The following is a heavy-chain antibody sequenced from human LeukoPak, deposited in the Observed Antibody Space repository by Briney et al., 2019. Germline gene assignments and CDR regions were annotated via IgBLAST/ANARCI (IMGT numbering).Heavy chain of an antibody. CDR1: GFTLTNYV. Sequence: PGGSLRLSCAASGFTLTNYVMSWVRQAPGKGLKWVSAISATTGSTSYADSVKGRFTISRDNSENTLYLQTSSLRAEDTAVYYCAKGRRGSGGYPYFDYWGQGTLVTASS. J-gene: IGHJ4*02. D-gene: IGHD2-15*01. V-gene: IGHV3-23*01. CDR3: AKGRRGSGGYPYFDY. CDR2: ISATTGST.